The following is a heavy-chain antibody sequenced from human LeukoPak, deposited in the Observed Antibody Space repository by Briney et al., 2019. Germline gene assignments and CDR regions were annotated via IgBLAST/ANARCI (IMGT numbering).Heavy chain of an antibody. CDR2: IYYSGST. J-gene: IGHJ6*02. CDR3: AGVVAAAGTPLYYGMDV. D-gene: IGHD6-13*01. Sequence: SETLSLTCTVSGGSISSYYWGWIRRPPGKGLEWIGHIYYSGSTNYNPSLKRRVNISVDTSKNQFSLKLSSVTAADTAVYYCAGVVAAAGTPLYYGMDVWGQGTTVTVSS. CDR1: GGSISSYY. V-gene: IGHV4-59*08.